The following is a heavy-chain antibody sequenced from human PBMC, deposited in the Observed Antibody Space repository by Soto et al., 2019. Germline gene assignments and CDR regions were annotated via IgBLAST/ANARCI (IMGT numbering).Heavy chain of an antibody. V-gene: IGHV4-31*03. CDR3: ASEGIAAAGTDY. D-gene: IGHD6-13*01. CDR2: IYYSGST. Sequence: SETMSLTSTVSGGTISSGGYYWSWINQHPGKGLEWIGYIYYSGSTYYNPSLKSRVTISVDTSKNQFSLKLSSVTAADTAVYYCASEGIAAAGTDYWGQGTLVTVSS. CDR1: GGTISSGGYY. J-gene: IGHJ4*02.